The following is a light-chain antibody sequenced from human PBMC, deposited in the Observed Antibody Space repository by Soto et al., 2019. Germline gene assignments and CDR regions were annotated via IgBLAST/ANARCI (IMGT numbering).Light chain of an antibody. J-gene: IGLJ2*01. V-gene: IGLV1-47*01. CDR2: RNA. Sequence: QSVLTQPPSASGTPGQRVTISCSGGSSNIGSNYVFWYQHLPGMAPKLLVYRNAQRPSGVPDRFSGSTSGTSASLAISGLRSEDAAEYYCAAWDDSLSGRQVVFGGGTKLTVL. CDR3: AAWDDSLSGRQVV. CDR1: SSNIGSNY.